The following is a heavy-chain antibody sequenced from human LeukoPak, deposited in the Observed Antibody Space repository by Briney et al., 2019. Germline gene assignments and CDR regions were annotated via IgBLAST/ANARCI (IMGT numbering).Heavy chain of an antibody. D-gene: IGHD3-16*01. CDR3: AREQTFPYFDS. V-gene: IGHV3-66*01. CDR1: GFTVSKNY. Sequence: GGSLRLSCAAPGFTVSKNYMNWVRQAPGKGLEWVSVIYSGGSTYYADSVKGRFTISRDNSKNTLYLQMNSLRAEDTAVYYCAREQTFPYFDSWGQGTLVTVSS. CDR2: IYSGGST. J-gene: IGHJ4*02.